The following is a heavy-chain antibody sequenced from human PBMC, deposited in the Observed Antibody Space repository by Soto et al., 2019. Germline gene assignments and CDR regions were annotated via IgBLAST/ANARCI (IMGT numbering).Heavy chain of an antibody. CDR2: IYYSGST. J-gene: IGHJ4*02. Sequence: QVQLQESGPGLVKPSQTLSLTCTVSGGSISSGAHYWSWIRQHPGKGLEWIGYIYYSGSTYYNPSLRSRVAISVDTSKNQFSLKLNSVTVADTAVYYCAREGTSSSYDYWGQGTLVTVSS. D-gene: IGHD6-6*01. V-gene: IGHV4-31*03. CDR3: AREGTSSSYDY. CDR1: GGSISSGAHY.